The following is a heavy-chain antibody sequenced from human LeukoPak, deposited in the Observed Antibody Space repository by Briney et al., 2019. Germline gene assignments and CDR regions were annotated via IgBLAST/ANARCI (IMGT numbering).Heavy chain of an antibody. D-gene: IGHD1-7*01. CDR2: IIPILGIA. CDR3: AREKRTGTTLDNWFDP. V-gene: IGHV1-69*04. Sequence: SVKVSCEASGGTFSSYTISWVRQAPGQGLEWMGRIIPILGIANYAQKFQGRVTITADKSTSTAYMELSSLRSEDTAVYYCAREKRTGTTLDNWFDPWGQGTLVTVSS. CDR1: GGTFSSYT. J-gene: IGHJ5*02.